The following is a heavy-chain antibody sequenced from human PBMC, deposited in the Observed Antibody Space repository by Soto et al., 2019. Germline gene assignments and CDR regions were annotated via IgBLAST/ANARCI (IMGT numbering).Heavy chain of an antibody. CDR2: ISYDGSNK. V-gene: IGHV3-30*18. J-gene: IGHJ6*02. Sequence: GGSLRLSCAASGFTFSSYGMHWVRQAPGKGLEWVAVISYDGSNKYYADSVKGRFTISRDNSKNTLYLQMNSLRAEDTAVYYCAKDQKNIVLMVYAASGMDVWGQGTTVTVSS. D-gene: IGHD2-8*01. CDR1: GFTFSSYG. CDR3: AKDQKNIVLMVYAASGMDV.